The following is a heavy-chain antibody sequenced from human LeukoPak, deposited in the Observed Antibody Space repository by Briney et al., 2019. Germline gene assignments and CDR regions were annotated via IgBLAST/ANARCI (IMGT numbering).Heavy chain of an antibody. D-gene: IGHD2-15*01. CDR1: GFSSSTYS. Sequence: GGSLRLSCEVSGFSSSTYSFHWVRQAAGKGLEWLTFISYDGTKKHYADSVKGCFTISRDNSNSMLYLQMNSLRIEDTSMYYCAGWTRSKAQYYYYFGMDVWGQGTPVTVSS. J-gene: IGHJ6*02. V-gene: IGHV3-30-3*01. CDR3: AGWTRSKAQYYYYFGMDV. CDR2: ISYDGTKK.